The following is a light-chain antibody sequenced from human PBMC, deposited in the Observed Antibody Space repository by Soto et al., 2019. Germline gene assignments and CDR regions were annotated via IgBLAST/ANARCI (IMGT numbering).Light chain of an antibody. Sequence: ALTQPASVSGSPGQSITISCTGTSGDVGHYNFVSWYQQHPGKAPKLIIYEVSHRPSGVSNRFSASKSGNTASLIISGLQAEDEAYYYCSSFTTTTSLMFGGGTKVTVL. V-gene: IGLV2-14*01. J-gene: IGLJ3*02. CDR1: SGDVGHYNF. CDR3: SSFTTTTSLM. CDR2: EVS.